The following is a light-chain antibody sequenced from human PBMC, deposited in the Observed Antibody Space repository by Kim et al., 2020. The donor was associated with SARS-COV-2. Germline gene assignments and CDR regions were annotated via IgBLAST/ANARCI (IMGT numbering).Light chain of an antibody. V-gene: IGLV3-19*01. J-gene: IGLJ3*02. CDR1: SLRKYP. CDR2: DKN. Sequence: LDRTVRITCLGDSLRKYPASWYQQKPGQAPILVMHDKNNVRPSGVPDRFSGSNSGNTAFLTITGAQVEDEAAYYCGSRDNNGPGVFGGGTKVTVL. CDR3: GSRDNNGPGV.